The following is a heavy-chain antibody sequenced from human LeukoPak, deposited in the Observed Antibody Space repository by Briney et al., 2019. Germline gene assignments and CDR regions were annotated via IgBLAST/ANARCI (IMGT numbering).Heavy chain of an antibody. V-gene: IGHV4-34*01. CDR3: ARTYLLLSSSGYRD. J-gene: IGHJ4*02. CDR1: GGSFSGYY. CDR2: INHSGST. Sequence: PSETLSLTCAVYGGSFSGYYWSWIRQPPGKGREWSGEINHSGSTNYNPSFESRVTISVDTSKDQFSLKLSSVTAADTAVYYCARTYLLLSSSGYRDWGQGTLVTVSS. D-gene: IGHD3-22*01.